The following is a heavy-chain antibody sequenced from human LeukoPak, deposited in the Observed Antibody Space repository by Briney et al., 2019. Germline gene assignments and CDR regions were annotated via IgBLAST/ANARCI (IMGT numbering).Heavy chain of an antibody. V-gene: IGHV3-23*01. J-gene: IGHJ5*02. CDR2: ISGTGGST. D-gene: IGHD6-19*01. CDR1: GFTFNTYA. CDR3: ARSGWSYNWFDP. Sequence: GGSLRLSCAASGFTFNTYAMNWVRQAPGKGLEWVSDISGTGGSTYYADSVKGRFTISRDNSKNTLYLQMNSLRAEDTAVYYCARSGWSYNWFDPWGQGTLVTVSS.